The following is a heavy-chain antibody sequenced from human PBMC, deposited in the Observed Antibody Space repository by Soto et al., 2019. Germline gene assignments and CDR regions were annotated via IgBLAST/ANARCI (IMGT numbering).Heavy chain of an antibody. D-gene: IGHD3-22*01. Sequence: PGGSLSLSCAASGFTFSDYYMSWIRQAPGKGLEWVSYISSSGSTIYYADSVKGRFTISRDNAKNSLYLQMNSLRAEDTAVYYCARDIGPYYFYSSGPGRDAFEIWGQGTMVTVSS. J-gene: IGHJ3*02. CDR1: GFTFSDYY. V-gene: IGHV3-11*01. CDR3: ARDIGPYYFYSSGPGRDAFEI. CDR2: ISSSGSTI.